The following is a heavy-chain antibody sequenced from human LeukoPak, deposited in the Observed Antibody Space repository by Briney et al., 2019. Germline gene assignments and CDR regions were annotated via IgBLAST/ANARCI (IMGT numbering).Heavy chain of an antibody. D-gene: IGHD2-21*02. J-gene: IGHJ4*02. Sequence: GGSLRLSCAASGFTFSTYWMSWVRQAPGKGLEWVANIKQDGSEKYYVDSVKGRFTISRDNAKNSLYLQMNSLRAEDTAVYYCAGDRRGAYCGGDCYLDYWGQGTLVTVSS. CDR2: IKQDGSEK. V-gene: IGHV3-7*01. CDR1: GFTFSTYW. CDR3: AGDRRGAYCGGDCYLDY.